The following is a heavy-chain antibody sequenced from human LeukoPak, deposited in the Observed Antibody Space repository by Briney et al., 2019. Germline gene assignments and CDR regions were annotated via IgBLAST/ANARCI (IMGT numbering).Heavy chain of an antibody. Sequence: GGSLRLSCAASGFTFSSYSMNWVRQAPGKGLEWVSGISGSGGATYYADSVKGRFTVSRDDPHNTLYLQMNSVRAEDTAVYFCARGGVDHYGSGTYYLMYYFDHWGQGALVTVSS. J-gene: IGHJ4*02. CDR1: GFTFSSYS. CDR3: ARGGVDHYGSGTYYLMYYFDH. V-gene: IGHV3-23*01. CDR2: ISGSGGAT. D-gene: IGHD3-10*01.